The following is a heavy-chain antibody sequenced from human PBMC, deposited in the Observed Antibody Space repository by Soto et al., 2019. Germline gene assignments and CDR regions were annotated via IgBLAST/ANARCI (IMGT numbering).Heavy chain of an antibody. V-gene: IGHV3-48*03. CDR3: AREEVPPYFDY. Sequence: GGSLRLSCAASGFTFSSYEMNWVRQAPGKGLEWVSYISSSGSTIYYADSVKGRFTISRDNAKNSLYLQMNSLRAEDTAVYYCAREEVPPYFDYWGQGALVTVSS. CDR1: GFTFSSYE. J-gene: IGHJ4*02. CDR2: ISSSGSTI.